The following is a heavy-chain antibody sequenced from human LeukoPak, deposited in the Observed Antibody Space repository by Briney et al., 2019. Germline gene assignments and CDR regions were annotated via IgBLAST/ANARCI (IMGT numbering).Heavy chain of an antibody. Sequence: PGGPLRLFCAASVFTFSSYDMSWVRQAPGKGLKCVSSISGSSDYIFYADSVKGRFTISRDNARASLYLQMNSLRAEDTAAYYCGRWMPCGGDCYRIDYWGQGTLVTVSS. CDR1: VFTFSSYD. V-gene: IGHV3-21*01. CDR3: GRWMPCGGDCYRIDY. D-gene: IGHD2-21*02. J-gene: IGHJ4*02. CDR2: ISGSSDYI.